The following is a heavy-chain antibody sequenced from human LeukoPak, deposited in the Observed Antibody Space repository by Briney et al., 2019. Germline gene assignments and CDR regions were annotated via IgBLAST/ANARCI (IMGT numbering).Heavy chain of an antibody. Sequence: PSKTLSLTCTVSGSMYNYYWSWIRQPPGKGLEWIGYIHYNGITNYSPSLKSRVTMSLDTSKNQVSLKLNSVSAADTAVYYCARHISSGGTYAHFDYWGQGTLVTVSS. J-gene: IGHJ4*02. CDR1: GSMYNYY. CDR3: ARHISSGGTYAHFDY. CDR2: IHYNGIT. D-gene: IGHD1-26*01. V-gene: IGHV4-59*08.